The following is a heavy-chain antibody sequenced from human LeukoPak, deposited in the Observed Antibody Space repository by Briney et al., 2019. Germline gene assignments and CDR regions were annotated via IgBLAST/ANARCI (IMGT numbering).Heavy chain of an antibody. CDR3: ARGSRVWKD. V-gene: IGHV4-34*01. D-gene: IGHD3-16*01. CDR1: GGSFSGYY. J-gene: IGHJ4*02. CDR2: INHSGST. Sequence: SETLSLTCAVYGGSFSGYYWSWIRQPPGKGLEWIGEINHSGSTNYNPSLKSRVTISVDTSKNQFSLKLSSVTAADTAVYYCARGSRVWKDWGQGTLVTVSS.